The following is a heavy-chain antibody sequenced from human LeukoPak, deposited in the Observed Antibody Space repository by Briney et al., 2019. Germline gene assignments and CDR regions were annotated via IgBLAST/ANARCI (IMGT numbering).Heavy chain of an antibody. CDR2: IHHTGST. CDR3: ASGPYFPSLDY. V-gene: IGHV4-38-2*01. D-gene: IGHD2/OR15-2a*01. J-gene: IGHJ4*02. Sequence: SETLSLTCAVSGYPISGGYYWGWIRQPPGKGLEWIGTIHHTGSTFYNPSLKSRVTISVDTSKNQFSLRLSFVTAADTTVYYCASGPYFPSLDYWGQGTPVTVSS. CDR1: GYPISGGYY.